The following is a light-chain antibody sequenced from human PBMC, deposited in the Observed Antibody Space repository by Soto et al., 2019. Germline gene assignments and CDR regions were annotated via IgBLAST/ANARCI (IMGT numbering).Light chain of an antibody. CDR2: LGS. CDR3: MQALQTIT. V-gene: IGKV2-28*01. CDR1: QSLSHSNGYKY. Sequence: IVMTQSPLSLPVTPGEPASISCRSSQSLSHSNGYKYLDWYLQKPGQSPQLLIYLGSNRSSGVPDRFSGSGSGTDFTLKISRVEAEDVGVYYCMQALQTITFGQGTRLEIK. J-gene: IGKJ5*01.